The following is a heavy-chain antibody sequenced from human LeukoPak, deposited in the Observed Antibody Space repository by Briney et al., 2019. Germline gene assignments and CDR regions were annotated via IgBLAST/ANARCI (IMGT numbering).Heavy chain of an antibody. CDR3: AKINDIVVVPAADKDV. CDR2: ISSSSKYI. J-gene: IGHJ6*04. V-gene: IGHV3-21*01. CDR1: GFTFSTFS. Sequence: GGSLRLSCAASGFTFSTFSMNWVRQAPGKGLEWVSSISSSSKYIFYADSVRGRFTISRDNAKNSLFLQMNSLRAEDTAVYYCAKINDIVVVPAADKDVWGKGTTVTVSS. D-gene: IGHD2-2*01.